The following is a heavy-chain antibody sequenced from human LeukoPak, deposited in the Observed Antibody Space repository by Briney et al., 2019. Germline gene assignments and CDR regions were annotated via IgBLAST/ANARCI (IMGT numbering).Heavy chain of an antibody. V-gene: IGHV4-61*08. CDR2: IYYSGST. CDR1: GGSVSSGGYY. CDR3: YLRNTVTTFDNWFDP. Sequence: PSETLSLTCTVSGGSVSSGGYYWSWIRQPPGKGLEWIGYIYYSGSTNYNPSLKSRVTISVDTSKNQFSLKLSSVTAADTAVYYCYLRNTVTTFDNWFDPWGQGTLVTVSS. D-gene: IGHD4-17*01. J-gene: IGHJ5*02.